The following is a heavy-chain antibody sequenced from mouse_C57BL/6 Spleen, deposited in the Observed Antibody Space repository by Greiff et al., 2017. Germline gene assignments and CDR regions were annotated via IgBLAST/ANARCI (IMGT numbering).Heavy chain of an antibody. CDR2: IDPETGDT. CDR3: TTFYDGYPFDY. Sequence: EVQLQQSGAELVRPGASVKLSCTASGFNIKDDYMHLVKQRPEQGLEWIGWIDPETGDTEYASKFQGKATITADPSSNTAYLQLSSLKSEDTAVYYCTTFYDGYPFDYWGQGTTLTVSS. D-gene: IGHD2-3*01. V-gene: IGHV14-4*01. J-gene: IGHJ2*01. CDR1: GFNIKDDY.